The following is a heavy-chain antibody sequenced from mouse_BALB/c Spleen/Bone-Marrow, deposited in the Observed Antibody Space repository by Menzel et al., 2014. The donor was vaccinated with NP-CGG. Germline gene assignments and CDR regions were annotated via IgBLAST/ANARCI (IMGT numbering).Heavy chain of an antibody. CDR2: IRNKANGYTT. D-gene: IGHD1-2*01. V-gene: IGHV7-3*02. Sequence: VQLKESGGGLVQPGGSLRLSCATSGFTFTDYYMSWVRQPPGKALEWLGFIRNKANGYTTEYSASVKGRFTISRDNSQSILYLQMNTLRAEDSATYYCARDIGRLLFDYWGQGTTLTVSS. J-gene: IGHJ2*01. CDR3: ARDIGRLLFDY. CDR1: GFTFTDYY.